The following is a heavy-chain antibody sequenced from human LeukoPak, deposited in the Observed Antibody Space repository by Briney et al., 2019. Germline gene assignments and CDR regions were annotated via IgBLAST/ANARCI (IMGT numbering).Heavy chain of an antibody. CDR2: IIPNLGTT. D-gene: IGHD3-22*01. CDR3: ATTNDGGGYQWGDFFDF. V-gene: IGHV1-69*04. Sequence: SVKVSCKASGGTSNSHAISWVRQAPGQGLEWMGRIIPNLGTTNRAQNFQDRVTLTADKSTNTAYMELTSLTSDDTPVYYCATTNDGGGYQWGDFFDFWGQGTLVTVSS. CDR1: GGTSNSHA. J-gene: IGHJ4*02.